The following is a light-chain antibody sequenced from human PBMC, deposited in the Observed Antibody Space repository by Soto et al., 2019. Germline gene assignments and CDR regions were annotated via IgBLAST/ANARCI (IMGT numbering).Light chain of an antibody. CDR3: QKYNSAPPT. CDR1: QGISNY. V-gene: IGKV1-27*01. CDR2: AAS. J-gene: IGKJ1*01. Sequence: DSQMTQSPSSLSASVGDRDTITCRASQGISNYLAWYQQKPGKVPKLLIYAASTLQSGVPSRFSGSGSGTDFTLTISSLQPEDVATYYCQKYNSAPPTFGQGTKVDIK.